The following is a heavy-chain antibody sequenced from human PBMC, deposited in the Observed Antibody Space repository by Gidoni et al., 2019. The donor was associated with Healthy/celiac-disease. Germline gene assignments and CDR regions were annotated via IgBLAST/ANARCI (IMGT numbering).Heavy chain of an antibody. D-gene: IGHD3-22*01. CDR2: ISSSSSYT. CDR3: ARDYDSSGYEYFDL. J-gene: IGHJ2*01. Sequence: EWVSYISSSSSYTNYADSVKGRFTISRDNAKNSLYLQMNSLRAEDTAVYYCARDYDSSGYEYFDLWGRGTLVTVSS. V-gene: IGHV3-11*06.